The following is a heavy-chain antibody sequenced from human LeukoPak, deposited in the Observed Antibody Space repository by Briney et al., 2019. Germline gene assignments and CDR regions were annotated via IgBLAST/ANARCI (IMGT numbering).Heavy chain of an antibody. CDR2: ITSSDTTK. CDR3: TTAPAFSSSWRS. J-gene: IGHJ5*02. D-gene: IGHD2-2*01. Sequence: GGSLRLTCAASGFTFSTYNMNWVRQAPGKGPEWVAYITSSDTTKYYADSVKGRFTISRDNAKKSLYLQMNSLRAEDTAIYYCTTAPAFSSSWRSWGQGTLVTVSS. V-gene: IGHV3-48*03. CDR1: GFTFSTYN.